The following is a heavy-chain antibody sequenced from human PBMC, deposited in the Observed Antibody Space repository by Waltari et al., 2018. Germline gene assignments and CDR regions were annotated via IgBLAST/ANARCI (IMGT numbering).Heavy chain of an antibody. CDR2: IRYDGSNK. D-gene: IGHD2-2*01. Sequence: QVQLVESGGGVVQPGGSLSLSCAASGFTFSSYGMHWVRQAPGKGLEWVAFIRYDGSNKYYADSVKGRFTISRDNSKNTLYLQMNSLRAEDTAVYYCARGVPNIVVVPAANLDYWGQGTLVTVSS. CDR1: GFTFSSYG. J-gene: IGHJ4*02. CDR3: ARGVPNIVVVPAANLDY. V-gene: IGHV3-30*02.